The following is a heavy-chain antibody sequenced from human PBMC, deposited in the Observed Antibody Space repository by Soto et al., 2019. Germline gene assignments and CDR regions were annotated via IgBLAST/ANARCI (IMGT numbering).Heavy chain of an antibody. J-gene: IGHJ4*02. V-gene: IGHV1-69*02. CDR1: GDTFNFYT. D-gene: IGHD3-10*01. CDR3: ATNYGSGSTHFDY. CDR2: IIPMLGMS. Sequence: QVQLVQSGAEVKKPGSPVRVSCTASGDTFNFYTISWVRQVPGQGPEWMGRIIPMLGMSNYAQKFQGRVTIMADKSTSTVYMNLSGLTSEDTAVYYCATNYGSGSTHFDYWGQVTLVTVS.